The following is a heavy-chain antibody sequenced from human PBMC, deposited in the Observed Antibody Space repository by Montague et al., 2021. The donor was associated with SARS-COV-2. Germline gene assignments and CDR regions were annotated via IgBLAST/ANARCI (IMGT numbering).Heavy chain of an antibody. Sequence: SLRLSCATSGFNFRDYGMSWARRAPGKGLEWVGFIRSGATGGTTNYAASVRGRFTISRDDSKSILYLQMNSLEIEDTALYYCFIFCGGDCRNEAFDFWGQGTMVTVLS. J-gene: IGHJ3*01. CDR3: FIFCGGDCRNEAFDF. D-gene: IGHD2-21*02. V-gene: IGHV3-49*04. CDR1: GFNFRDYG. CDR2: IRSGATGGTT.